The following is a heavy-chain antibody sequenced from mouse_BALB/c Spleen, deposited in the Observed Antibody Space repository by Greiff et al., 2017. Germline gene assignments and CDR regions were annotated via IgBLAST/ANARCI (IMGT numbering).Heavy chain of an antibody. CDR1: GYSITSGYY. Sequence: EVQLVESGPGLVKPSQSLSLTCSVTGYSITSGYYWNWIRQFPGNKLEWMGYISYDGSNNYNPSLKNRISITRDTSKNQFFLKLNSVTTEDTATYYCARGGVRDRTWFAYWGQGTLVTVSA. D-gene: IGHD2-14*01. CDR2: ISYDGSN. V-gene: IGHV3-6*02. CDR3: ARGGVRDRTWFAY. J-gene: IGHJ3*01.